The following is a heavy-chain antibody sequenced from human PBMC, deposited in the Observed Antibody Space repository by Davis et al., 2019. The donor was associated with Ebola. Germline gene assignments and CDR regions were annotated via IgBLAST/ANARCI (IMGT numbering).Heavy chain of an antibody. CDR2: ISSSSSYT. J-gene: IGHJ4*02. D-gene: IGHD3-22*01. V-gene: IGHV3-11*06. CDR1: GFTFSDYY. CDR3: ARTKTRSLSGYYYYVLDY. Sequence: GGSLRLSCAASGFTFSDYYMSWIRQAPGKGLEWVSYISSSSSYTNYADSVKGRFTISRDNAKNSLYLQMNSLRAEDTAVYYCARTKTRSLSGYYYYVLDYWGQGTLVTVSS.